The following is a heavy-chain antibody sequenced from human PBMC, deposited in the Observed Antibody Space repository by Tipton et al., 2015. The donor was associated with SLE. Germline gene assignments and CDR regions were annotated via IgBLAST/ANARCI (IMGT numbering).Heavy chain of an antibody. V-gene: IGHV1-18*01. CDR3: ARVGCSSTSCYNAFDI. J-gene: IGHJ3*02. CDR2: ISGYNGNT. CDR1: GYTFSSYG. D-gene: IGHD2-2*02. Sequence: QSGPEVKKPGASVKVSCKSSGYTFSSYGISWVRQAPGQGLEWMGWISGYNGNTNYAQKLQGRVTMTTDTSTSTAYMELRSLRSDDTAVYYCARVGCSSTSCYNAFDIWGQGTMVTVSS.